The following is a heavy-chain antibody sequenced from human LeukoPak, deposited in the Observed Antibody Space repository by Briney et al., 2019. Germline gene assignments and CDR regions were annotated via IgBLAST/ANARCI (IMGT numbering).Heavy chain of an antibody. CDR2: ISYDGSNK. CDR3: ASTSRGSYRYDDY. V-gene: IGHV3-30*14. J-gene: IGHJ4*02. CDR1: GFTFSSYW. D-gene: IGHD3-16*02. Sequence: RPGGSLRLSCAASGFTFSSYWMSWVRQAPGKGLEWVAVISYDGSNKYYADSVKGRFTISRDNSKNTLYLQMNSLRAEDTAVYYCASTSRGSYRYDDYWGQGTLVTVSS.